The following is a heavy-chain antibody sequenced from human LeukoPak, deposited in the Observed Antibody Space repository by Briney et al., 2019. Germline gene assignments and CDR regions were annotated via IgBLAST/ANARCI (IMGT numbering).Heavy chain of an antibody. J-gene: IGHJ4*02. V-gene: IGHV3-23*01. Sequence: GGSLRLSCAASGFTFSSYAMSWVRQAPGKGLEWVLAISGSGGSTYYADSVKGRFTISSDISKNTLYLQMNSLRAEDTAVYYCAKDGYSSGWAFDYWGQGTLATVSS. D-gene: IGHD6-19*01. CDR3: AKDGYSSGWAFDY. CDR2: ISGSGGST. CDR1: GFTFSSYA.